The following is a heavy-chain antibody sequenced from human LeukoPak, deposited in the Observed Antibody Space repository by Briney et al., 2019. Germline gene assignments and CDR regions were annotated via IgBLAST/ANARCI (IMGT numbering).Heavy chain of an antibody. CDR3: AKGSNYYDSSGYYF. Sequence: TGGSLRLSCAASGFTFSSYGKHWVRQAPGKGLEWVAFIRYDGSNKYYADSVKGRFTISRDNSKNTLYLQMNSLRAEDTAVYYCAKGSNYYDSSGYYFWGQGTLVTVSS. V-gene: IGHV3-30*02. D-gene: IGHD3-22*01. J-gene: IGHJ4*02. CDR2: IRYDGSNK. CDR1: GFTFSSYG.